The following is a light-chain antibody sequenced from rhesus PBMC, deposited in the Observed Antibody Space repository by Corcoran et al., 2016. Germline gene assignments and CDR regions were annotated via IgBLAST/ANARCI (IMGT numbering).Light chain of an antibody. J-gene: IGKJ1*01. CDR2: KAS. Sequence: DIQMTQSPSSLSASVGDRVTITCRASQGISIWLAWYQQKPGKAPKLLVYKASTLQSGVPSRFGGSGSGTACTLTISSLQPEDFATYYCQQHDSAPRTFGQGTKVEIK. CDR1: QGISIW. V-gene: IGKV1-21*01. CDR3: QQHDSAPRT.